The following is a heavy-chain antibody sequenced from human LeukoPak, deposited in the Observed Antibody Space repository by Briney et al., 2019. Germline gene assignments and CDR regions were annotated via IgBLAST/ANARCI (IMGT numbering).Heavy chain of an antibody. V-gene: IGHV1-69*13. J-gene: IGHJ3*02. CDR3: AGFFYDNSNAAFVI. CDR2: IIPIYGRA. Sequence: SVKVSCKASGGTFSNYDFTFTSYAITWVRQAPGQGLEWMGGIIPIYGRADYPQKFQGRVTITADESTRTVTMQLSSLSSEDTAVYYCAGFFYDNSNAAFVIWGQGTVVTVS. CDR1: GGTFSNYDFTFTSYA. D-gene: IGHD3-22*01.